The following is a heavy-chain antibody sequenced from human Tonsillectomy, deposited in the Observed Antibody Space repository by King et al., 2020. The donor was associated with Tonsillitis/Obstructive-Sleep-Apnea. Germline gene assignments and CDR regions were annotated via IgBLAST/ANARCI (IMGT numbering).Heavy chain of an antibody. CDR1: GFTFGRYA. D-gene: IGHD4-17*01. J-gene: IGHJ4*02. CDR3: AREAGDYDLYFDY. CDR2: IAYDASTK. V-gene: IGHV3-30*04. Sequence: VQLVESGGGVVQPGRSLRLSCAASGFTFGRYAMHWVRQAPGKGLEWVAVIAYDASTKYYEDSVKGRFTISRDNSKNTLYLQVNSLRSEDTAVYFCAREAGDYDLYFDYWGQGTLVTVSS.